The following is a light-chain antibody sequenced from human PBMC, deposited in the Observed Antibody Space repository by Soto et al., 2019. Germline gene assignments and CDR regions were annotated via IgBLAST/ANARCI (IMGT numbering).Light chain of an antibody. CDR2: AAS. J-gene: IGKJ1*01. CDR1: QSITNY. CDR3: QQSHDIPFP. V-gene: IGKV1-39*01. Sequence: DIQMTQSPSSLSASVGDRVTITCRASQSITNYLNWYQHKPEKAPKLLVYAASSLQSGVPSRFSGSESVTDFTRNISILQPEDVATYFCQQSHDIPFPFGHGTTVHSK.